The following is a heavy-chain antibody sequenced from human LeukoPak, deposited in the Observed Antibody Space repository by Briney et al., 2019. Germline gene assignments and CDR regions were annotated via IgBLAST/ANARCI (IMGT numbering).Heavy chain of an antibody. J-gene: IGHJ5*02. CDR3: ARAHLIAAPGYNWFDP. CDR1: GYTFPSHG. V-gene: IGHV1-2*02. CDR2: INPNSGGT. D-gene: IGHD6-13*01. Sequence: ASVKVSCKASGYTFPSHGISWVRQVPGQGLEWMGWINPNSGGTNYAQKFQGRVTMTRDTSINTAYMELSSLKSDDTAVFYCARAHLIAAPGYNWFDPWGQGTLVTVSS.